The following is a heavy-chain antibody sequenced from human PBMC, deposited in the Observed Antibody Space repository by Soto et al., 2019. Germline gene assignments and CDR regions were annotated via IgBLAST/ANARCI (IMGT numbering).Heavy chain of an antibody. CDR2: IHPSYGDT. D-gene: IGHD6-25*01. CDR3: ANRLSSDMDV. J-gene: IGHJ6*02. CDR1: GYTFNNHY. Sequence: QVQLVQSGAEVKEPGASVKVSCKASGYTFNNHYIHWVRQAPGQGLEWMGRIHPSYGDTTFAQRFWGRVPLTRDTSSTTVYMELTSLASADTAVYYCANRLSSDMDVWGQGTTVTVSS. V-gene: IGHV1-46*02.